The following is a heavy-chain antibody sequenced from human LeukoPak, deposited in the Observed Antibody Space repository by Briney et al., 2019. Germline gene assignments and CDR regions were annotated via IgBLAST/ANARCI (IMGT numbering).Heavy chain of an antibody. D-gene: IGHD3-16*01. CDR2: INHSGST. CDR1: GGSFSGYY. V-gene: IGHV4-34*01. Sequence: PSETLSLTCAVYGGSFSGYYWSWIRQPPGKGLEWIGEINHSGSTNYNPSLKSRVTISVDTSKNQFSLKLSSVTAADTAVYYCAREMYVGHYDYVWGSYRPTLSGFDYWGQGTLVTVSS. J-gene: IGHJ4*02. CDR3: AREMYVGHYDYVWGSYRPTLSGFDY.